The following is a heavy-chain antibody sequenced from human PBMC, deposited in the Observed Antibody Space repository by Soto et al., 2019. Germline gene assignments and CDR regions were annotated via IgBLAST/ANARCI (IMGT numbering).Heavy chain of an antibody. CDR2: IFYSGST. CDR1: GGSISSSSYY. J-gene: IGHJ5*02. Sequence: PSETLSLTCTVSGGSISSSSYYWGWIRQPPGKGLEWIGSIFYSGSTYYNPSLKSRVTISVDTSKNQFSLKLTSVTAADTAVYYCARDPAPWGQGTLVTVSS. CDR3: ARDPAP. V-gene: IGHV4-39*07.